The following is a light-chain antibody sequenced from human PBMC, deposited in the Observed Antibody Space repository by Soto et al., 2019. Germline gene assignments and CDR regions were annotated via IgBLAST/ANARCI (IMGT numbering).Light chain of an antibody. CDR2: DAS. J-gene: IGKJ2*01. V-gene: IGKV1-39*01. CDR3: QESYSIPYT. CDR1: QSISTS. Sequence: DIQGTQSPSSLSASVGDRVTVTCRASQSISTSLNWYQQRPGKAPKLLIYDASSLESGVPPRFSGSASGTDFTLTISSLQPEDFATYYCQESYSIPYTFGQGTNLEIK.